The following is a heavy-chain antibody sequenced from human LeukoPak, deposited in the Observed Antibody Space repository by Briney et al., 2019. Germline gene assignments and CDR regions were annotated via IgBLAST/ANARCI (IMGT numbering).Heavy chain of an antibody. CDR1: GYSISSGYY. J-gene: IGHJ3*02. CDR2: IYHSGST. Sequence: SETLSLTCTVSGYSISSGYYWGWIRQPPGKGLEWIGSIYHSGSTYYNPSLKSRVTISVDTSKNQFSLKLSSVTAADTAVYYCARGVDVVVPAAIGGAFDIWGQGTMVTVSS. CDR3: ARGVDVVVPAAIGGAFDI. V-gene: IGHV4-38-2*02. D-gene: IGHD2-2*01.